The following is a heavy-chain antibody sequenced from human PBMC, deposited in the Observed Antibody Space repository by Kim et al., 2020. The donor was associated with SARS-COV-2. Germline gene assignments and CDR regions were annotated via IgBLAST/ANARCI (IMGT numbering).Heavy chain of an antibody. J-gene: IGHJ4*02. D-gene: IGHD6-6*01. CDR3: ARKIAARPFDY. V-gene: IGHV4-31*01. Sequence: ISVDTSKNQFSLKLSSVTAADTAVYYCARKIAARPFDYWGQGTLVTVSS.